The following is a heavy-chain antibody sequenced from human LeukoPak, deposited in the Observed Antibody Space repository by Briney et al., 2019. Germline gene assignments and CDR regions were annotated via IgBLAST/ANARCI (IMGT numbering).Heavy chain of an antibody. CDR3: ARDHWRVAAAGNGWFDP. Sequence: SVKVSCKASGGTFSSYAISWVRQAPGQGLEWMGGIIPIFGTANYAQKFRGRVTITADESTSTAYMELSSLRSEDTAVYYCARDHWRVAAAGNGWFDPWGQGTLVTVSS. CDR1: GGTFSSYA. D-gene: IGHD6-13*01. V-gene: IGHV1-69*13. CDR2: IIPIFGTA. J-gene: IGHJ5*02.